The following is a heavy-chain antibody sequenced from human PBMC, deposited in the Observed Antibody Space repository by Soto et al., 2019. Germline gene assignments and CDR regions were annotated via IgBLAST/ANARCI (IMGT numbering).Heavy chain of an antibody. J-gene: IGHJ5*02. CDR1: GGSISSGCYY. V-gene: IGHV4-31*03. CDR2: IYYSGST. Sequence: PSETLSLTCTVAGGSISSGCYYWSWIRQHPRKGLEWIGYIYYSGSTYYNPSLKSRVTISVDTSKNQFSLKLSSVTAADTAVYYCARGINCISASCYPSGFDPWGQGTQVTVS. D-gene: IGHD2-2*01. CDR3: ARGINCISASCYPSGFDP.